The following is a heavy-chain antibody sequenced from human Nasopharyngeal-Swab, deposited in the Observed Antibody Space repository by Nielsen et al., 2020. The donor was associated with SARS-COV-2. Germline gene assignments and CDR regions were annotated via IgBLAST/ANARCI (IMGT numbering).Heavy chain of an antibody. CDR1: GFTFNNYN. V-gene: IGHV3-21*04. J-gene: IGHJ6*02. D-gene: IGHD2-21*01. Sequence: GESLKISCAASGFTFNNYNFNWVRQAPGKGLEWVSSISSSSSYIYYADSVTGRFTISRDNAKNSLYLQMNSLRVEDTALYYCAKAPYLRGLDVWGQGTTVTVSS. CDR3: AKAPYLRGLDV. CDR2: ISSSSSYI.